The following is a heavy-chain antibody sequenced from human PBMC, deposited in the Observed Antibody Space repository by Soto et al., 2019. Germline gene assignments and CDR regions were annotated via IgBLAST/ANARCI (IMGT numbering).Heavy chain of an antibody. V-gene: IGHV1-69*13. D-gene: IGHD3-10*01. CDR3: ARGYYGSGSGRYYYYGMDV. CDR1: GGTFSSYA. J-gene: IGHJ6*02. CDR2: IIPIFGTA. Sequence: EASVKVSCKASGGTFSSYAISWVRQAPGQGLEWMGGIIPIFGTANYAQKFQGRVTITADESTSTAYMELSSLRSEDTAVYYCARGYYGSGSGRYYYYGMDVWGQGTTVTVSS.